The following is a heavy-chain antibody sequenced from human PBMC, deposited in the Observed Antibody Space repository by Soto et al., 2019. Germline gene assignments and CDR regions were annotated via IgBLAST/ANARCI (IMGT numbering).Heavy chain of an antibody. CDR1: GFTFSSYW. D-gene: IGHD7-27*01. CDR3: ARVGTGAYYFDY. V-gene: IGHV3-74*01. J-gene: IGHJ4*02. Sequence: GGSLRLSCAASGFTFSSYWMHWVRQAPGKGLVWVSRIKTDGSSTGYADSVKGRFTISRDNALNTLYRQLNSPTAEDTALYYCARVGTGAYYFDYWGLGTLVPVSS. CDR2: IKTDGSST.